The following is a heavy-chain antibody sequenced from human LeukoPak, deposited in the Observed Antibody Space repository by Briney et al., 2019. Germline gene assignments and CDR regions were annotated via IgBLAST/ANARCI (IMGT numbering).Heavy chain of an antibody. Sequence: GGSLRLSCAASGFTFNSCAMSWVRQAPGKGLEWVSAISGGGDSTFYADSVKGRFSISRDNSGNTLSLQMNSLGAEDTAVYFCAKTPQGYSAYYDYWGQGALVTVSS. CDR3: AKTPQGYSAYYDY. CDR1: GFTFNSCA. J-gene: IGHJ4*02. CDR2: ISGGGDST. V-gene: IGHV3-23*01. D-gene: IGHD5-12*01.